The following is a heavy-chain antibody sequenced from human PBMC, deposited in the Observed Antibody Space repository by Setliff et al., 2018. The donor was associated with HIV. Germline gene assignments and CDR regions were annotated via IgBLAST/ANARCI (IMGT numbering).Heavy chain of an antibody. CDR3: ARDLRWYDSSGSHDAFDI. V-gene: IGHV3-30*04. CDR1: RFTFSGYA. D-gene: IGHD3-22*01. Sequence: PGGSLRLSCAASRFTFSGYAMHWVRQAQGEGLEWVAFISYDGSYKYYADSVKGRFTISRDNAKNSLYLQMNSLRAEDTAVYYCARDLRWYDSSGSHDAFDIWGQGTMVTVSS. J-gene: IGHJ3*02. CDR2: ISYDGSYK.